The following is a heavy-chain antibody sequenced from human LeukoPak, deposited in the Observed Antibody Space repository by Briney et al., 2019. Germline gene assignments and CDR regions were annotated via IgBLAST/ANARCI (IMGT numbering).Heavy chain of an antibody. J-gene: IGHJ6*03. Sequence: GGSLRLSCAASGFIFDDYGMSWVRQAPGKGLEWVSGINWNGGSTGYADSVKGRFTISRDNAKNSLYLQMNGLRAEDTALYYCARGRMATVSTFPPSEYYYYMDVWGKGTTVTVSS. CDR3: ARGRMATVSTFPPSEYYYYMDV. D-gene: IGHD4-11*01. CDR2: INWNGGST. V-gene: IGHV3-20*04. CDR1: GFIFDDYG.